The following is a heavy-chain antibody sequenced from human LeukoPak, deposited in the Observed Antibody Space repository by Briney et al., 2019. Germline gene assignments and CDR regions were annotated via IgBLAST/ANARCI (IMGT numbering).Heavy chain of an antibody. CDR3: ARSYSSGWYKSRGFDY. D-gene: IGHD6-19*01. J-gene: IGHJ4*02. CDR1: GFTFSSYE. CDR2: ISSSGSTI. V-gene: IGHV3-48*03. Sequence: GGSLRLSCAASGFTFSSYEMNWVRQAPGKGLEWVSYISSSGSTIYYADSVKGRFTISRDNAKNSLYLQMSSLRAEDTAVYYCARSYSSGWYKSRGFDYWGQGTLVTVSS.